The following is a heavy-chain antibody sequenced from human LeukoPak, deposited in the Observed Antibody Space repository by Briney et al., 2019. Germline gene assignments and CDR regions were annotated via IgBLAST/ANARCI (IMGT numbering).Heavy chain of an antibody. CDR2: IIPIFGTA. CDR1: GGTFISYA. Sequence: ASVKVSCKASGGTFISYAISWVRQAPGQGLEWMGGIIPIFGTANYAQEFQGRVTITADESTSTAYMELSSLRSEDTAVYYCARSHDRYCSSTSCYSMTPYYYYYYGMDVWGQGTTVTVSS. D-gene: IGHD2-2*01. J-gene: IGHJ6*02. CDR3: ARSHDRYCSSTSCYSMTPYYYYYYGMDV. V-gene: IGHV1-69*13.